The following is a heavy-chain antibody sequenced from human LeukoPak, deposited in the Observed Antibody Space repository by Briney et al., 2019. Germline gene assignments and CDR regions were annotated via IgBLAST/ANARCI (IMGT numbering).Heavy chain of an antibody. D-gene: IGHD1-26*01. CDR3: ARVRVGATTGDTFDI. CDR2: ISYDGGNE. V-gene: IGHV3-30-3*01. J-gene: IGHJ3*02. Sequence: PGGSLRLSCAASGFTFTIYAMDWVRQAPGKGVEWVAAISYDGGNEYYTDSVKGRFTMSRDNSKNTLYLQMNSLRVEDTAVYYCARVRVGATTGDTFDIWGQGTMVTVAS. CDR1: GFTFTIYA.